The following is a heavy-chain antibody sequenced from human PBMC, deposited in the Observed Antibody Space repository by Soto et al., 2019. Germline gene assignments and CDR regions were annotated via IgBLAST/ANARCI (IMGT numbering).Heavy chain of an antibody. V-gene: IGHV4-39*01. CDR3: ARHFRGFNDYGDYVFDYYYYYMDV. CDR2: IYYSGST. Sequence: QLQLQESGPGLVKPSETLSLTCTVSGGSISSSSYYWGWIRQPPGKGLEWIGSIYYSGSTYYNPSLKRRVTISVDTSKNQFSLKLSSVTAADTAVYYCARHFRGFNDYGDYVFDYYYYYMDVWGKGTTVTVSS. D-gene: IGHD4-17*01. CDR1: GGSISSSSYY. J-gene: IGHJ6*03.